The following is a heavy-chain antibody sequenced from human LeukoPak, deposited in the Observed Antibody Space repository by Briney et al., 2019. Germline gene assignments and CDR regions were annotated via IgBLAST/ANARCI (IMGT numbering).Heavy chain of an antibody. V-gene: IGHV3-23*01. Sequence: GGSLRLSCAASGFTFSSYAMTWVRQAPGKGLEWVSTIIGSGGSTYYADSVKGRFTISRDNSKNTLYLEVISLTAEDTAVYYCAKDDAWLRFGEWSQGTLVTVSS. CDR1: GFTFSSYA. J-gene: IGHJ4*02. CDR3: AKDDAWLRFGE. D-gene: IGHD3-10*01. CDR2: IIGSGGST.